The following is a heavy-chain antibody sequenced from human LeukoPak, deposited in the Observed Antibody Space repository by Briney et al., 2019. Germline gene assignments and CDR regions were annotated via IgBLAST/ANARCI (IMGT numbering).Heavy chain of an antibody. CDR1: GGSISSYY. D-gene: IGHD3-22*01. V-gene: IGHV4-59*01. CDR2: ISYSGST. Sequence: SETLSLTCTVSGGSISSYYWSWIRQPPGKGLDGSGYISYSGSTDYNPSLKSRVTISLDTSKYQFSLKLSSVTAADTAVYYCARVRALSYYDSSGDLYYFDYWGQGTLVTVSS. CDR3: ARVRALSYYDSSGDLYYFDY. J-gene: IGHJ4*02.